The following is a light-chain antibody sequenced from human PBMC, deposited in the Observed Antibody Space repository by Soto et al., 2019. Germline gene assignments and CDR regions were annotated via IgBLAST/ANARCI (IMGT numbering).Light chain of an antibody. CDR3: GTWYSSLCAVV. CDR1: SSNIGNNY. V-gene: IGLV1-51*01. J-gene: IGLJ2*01. Sequence: QSVLTQPPSVSAAPGQKVTISCSGSSSNIGNNYVSWYQQLPGTAPKLLIYDNNKRPSGIPDRFSGSKSGTSATLGITGLQTGDEADYYCGTWYSSLCAVVFGGGTKVTVL. CDR2: DNN.